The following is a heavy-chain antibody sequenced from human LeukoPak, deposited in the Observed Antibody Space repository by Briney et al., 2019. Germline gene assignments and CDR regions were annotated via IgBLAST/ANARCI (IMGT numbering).Heavy chain of an antibody. CDR2: IIPIFGTA. V-gene: IGHV1-69*06. D-gene: IGHD1-26*01. CDR3: ARDPYSGSYGAYYYYYMDV. CDR1: GGTFSSYA. Sequence: ASVKVSCKASGGTFSSYAISWVRQAPGQGLEWMGGIIPIFGTANYAQKFQGRVTITADKSTSTAYMELNSLRAEDTAVYYCARDPYSGSYGAYYYYYMDVWGKGTTVTISS. J-gene: IGHJ6*03.